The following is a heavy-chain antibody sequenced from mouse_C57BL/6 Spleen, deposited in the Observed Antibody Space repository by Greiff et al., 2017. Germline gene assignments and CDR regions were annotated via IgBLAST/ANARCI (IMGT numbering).Heavy chain of an antibody. CDR2: ISSGSSTI. V-gene: IGHV5-17*01. CDR3: ARHDYGDAMDY. Sequence: EVMLVESGGGLVKPGGSLKLSCAASGFTFSDYGMHWVRQAPEKGLEWVAYISSGSSTIYYADTVKGRFTISRDNAKNTLFLQMTSLRSEDTAMYYCARHDYGDAMDYWGQGTSVTVSS. D-gene: IGHD2-4*01. CDR1: GFTFSDYG. J-gene: IGHJ4*01.